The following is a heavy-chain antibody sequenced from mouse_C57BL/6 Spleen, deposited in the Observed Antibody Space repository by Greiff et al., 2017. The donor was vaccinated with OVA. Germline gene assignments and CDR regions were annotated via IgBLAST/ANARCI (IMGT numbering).Heavy chain of an antibody. Sequence: EVQLQQSGPELVKPGASVKIPCKASGYTFTDYNMDWVKQSHGKSLEWIGDINPNNGGPIYNQKFKGKATLTVDKSSSTAYMELRSLTSEDTAVYYCARWEYDYAFFDYWGQGTTLTVSS. CDR2: INPNNGGP. CDR1: GYTFTDYN. J-gene: IGHJ2*01. D-gene: IGHD2-4*01. V-gene: IGHV1-18*01. CDR3: ARWEYDYAFFDY.